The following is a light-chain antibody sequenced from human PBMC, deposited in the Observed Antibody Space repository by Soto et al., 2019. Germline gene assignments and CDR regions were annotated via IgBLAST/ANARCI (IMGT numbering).Light chain of an antibody. Sequence: QSVLTQPPSASGSPGQSVTISCTGTSSDVGGYNFVSWYRQHPGKAPKLMIYEVTKRPSGVPDRFSGSKSGNTASLTVPGLQGEDEADYYCTSYAGINIPVVFGGGTKLTVL. CDR3: TSYAGINIPVV. CDR1: SSDVGGYNF. CDR2: EVT. V-gene: IGLV2-8*01. J-gene: IGLJ2*01.